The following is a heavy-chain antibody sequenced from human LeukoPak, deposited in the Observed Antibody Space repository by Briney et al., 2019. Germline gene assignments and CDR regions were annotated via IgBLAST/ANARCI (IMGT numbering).Heavy chain of an antibody. J-gene: IGHJ4*02. D-gene: IGHD4-11*01. CDR2: ISGGST. Sequence: AGGSLRLSCAASGFTFSSYAMSWVRQALGKGLEWVSAISGGSTFYADSVKGRFTISGDNSKNTLYLQMNSLRAEDTAVYYCAKVYSIYYYFDYWGQGTLVTVSS. CDR3: AKVYSIYYYFDY. CDR1: GFTFSSYA. V-gene: IGHV3-23*01.